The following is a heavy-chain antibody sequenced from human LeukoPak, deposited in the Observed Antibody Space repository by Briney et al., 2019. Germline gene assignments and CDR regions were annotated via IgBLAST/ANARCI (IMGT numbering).Heavy chain of an antibody. J-gene: IGHJ4*02. CDR2: INPSGGST. V-gene: IGHV1-46*01. CDR3: ARENGIAVAATDY. Sequence: ASVKVSCKASGGTFSSYAISWVRQAPGQGLEWMGIINPSGGSTSYAQKFQGRVTMTRDTSTSTVYMELSSLRSEDTAVYYCARENGIAVAATDYWGQGTLVTVSS. CDR1: GGTFSSYA. D-gene: IGHD6-19*01.